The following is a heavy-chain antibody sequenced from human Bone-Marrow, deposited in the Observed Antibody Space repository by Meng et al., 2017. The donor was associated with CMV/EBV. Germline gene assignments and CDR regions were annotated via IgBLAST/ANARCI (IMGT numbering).Heavy chain of an antibody. J-gene: IGHJ6*02. V-gene: IGHV3-23*01. D-gene: IGHD2-15*01. CDR2: ISESGGST. Sequence: GESLKISCAASRFTFSNFAMSWVRQAPGKGLEWVSTISESGGSTYYAVSVKGRFTISRDNSKNTLYLQMNSLRAEDTAVYYCARVGGYCSGGSCYYYGMDVWGQGTTVTVSS. CDR3: ARVGGYCSGGSCYYYGMDV. CDR1: RFTFSNFA.